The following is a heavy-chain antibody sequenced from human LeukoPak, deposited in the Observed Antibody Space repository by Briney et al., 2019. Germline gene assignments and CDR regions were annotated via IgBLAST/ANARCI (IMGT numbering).Heavy chain of an antibody. Sequence: GRSLRLSCAASGFTFDDYAMHWVRQAPGKGLEWVSGISWNSGSIGYADSVKGRFTISRDNAKNSLYLQMNSLRPEDMALYYCAKETIYCSGGSCYHDAFDIWGQGTMVTVSS. CDR1: GFTFDDYA. CDR2: ISWNSGSI. J-gene: IGHJ3*02. V-gene: IGHV3-9*03. CDR3: AKETIYCSGGSCYHDAFDI. D-gene: IGHD2-15*01.